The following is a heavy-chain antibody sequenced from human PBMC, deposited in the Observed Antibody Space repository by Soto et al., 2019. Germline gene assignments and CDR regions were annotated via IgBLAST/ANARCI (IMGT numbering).Heavy chain of an antibody. D-gene: IGHD6-19*01. CDR2: IRSKANSYAT. CDR1: GVTFSGSA. Sequence: GGSLRLSCAASGVTFSGSAMHWVRQASGKGLEWVGRIRSKANSYATAYAASVKGRFTISRDDSKNTAYLQMNSLKTEDTAVYYCTRGSIAVAEGPYFDYWGQGTLVTVSS. V-gene: IGHV3-73*01. J-gene: IGHJ4*02. CDR3: TRGSIAVAEGPYFDY.